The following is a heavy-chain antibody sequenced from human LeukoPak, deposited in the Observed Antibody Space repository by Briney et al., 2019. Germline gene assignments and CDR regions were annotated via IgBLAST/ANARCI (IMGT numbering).Heavy chain of an antibody. CDR2: TSSDGNNK. CDR3: AKERVDGDYVYYYYGMDV. V-gene: IGHV3-30*18. CDR1: GFMFSRYA. J-gene: IGHJ6*02. D-gene: IGHD4-17*01. Sequence: GGSLRLSCAASGFMFSRYAMHWVRQAPGKGLEWVAVTSSDGNNKHYADSVKGRFTISRDKSKKTLYLQMNSLRAEDTGVFYCAKERVDGDYVYYYYGMDVWGQGTTVTV.